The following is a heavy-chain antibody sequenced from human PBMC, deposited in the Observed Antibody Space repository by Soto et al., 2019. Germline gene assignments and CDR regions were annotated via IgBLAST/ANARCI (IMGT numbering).Heavy chain of an antibody. CDR1: GGSVSSNIYY. CDR2: IYYSGST. D-gene: IGHD3-22*01. V-gene: IGHV4-31*02. CDR3: ARGYDYDSGGYLFDY. Sequence: LSLTCSVSGGSVSSNIYYWTWIRQHPGKGPEWIGHIYYSGSTYYNPSLKSRVTISLDMSKNQFSLKLTSVSAADTAVYYCARGYDYDSGGYLFDYWGQRTMVTVSP. J-gene: IGHJ4*02.